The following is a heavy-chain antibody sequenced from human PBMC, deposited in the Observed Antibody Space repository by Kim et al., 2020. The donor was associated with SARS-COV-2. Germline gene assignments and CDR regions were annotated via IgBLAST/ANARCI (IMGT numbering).Heavy chain of an antibody. J-gene: IGHJ4*02. CDR2: ISGSGGST. V-gene: IGHV3-23*01. CDR1: GFTFSSYA. Sequence: GGSLRLSCAASGFTFSSYAMSWVRQAPGKGLEWVSAISGSGGSTYYADSVKGRFTISRDNSKNTLYLQMNSLRAEDTAVYYCAKFAGMHMVRGLKGGVDYWGQGNLVTVSS. D-gene: IGHD3-10*01. CDR3: AKFAGMHMVRGLKGGVDY.